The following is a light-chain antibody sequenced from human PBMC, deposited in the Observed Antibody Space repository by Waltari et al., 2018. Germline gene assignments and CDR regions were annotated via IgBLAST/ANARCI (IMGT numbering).Light chain of an antibody. CDR2: EVS. J-gene: IGLJ2*01. Sequence: QSALTQPPSVSGSPGQSVTISCTGTSSDVGSYNRVSWYQQPPGTAPKLMIYEVSKRAAGVHDRLGGAKWGKTACVTISGLQAEEEADYYCSTYTSSSTVVVGGGTKLTVL. V-gene: IGLV2-18*02. CDR1: SSDVGSYNR. CDR3: STYTSSSTVV.